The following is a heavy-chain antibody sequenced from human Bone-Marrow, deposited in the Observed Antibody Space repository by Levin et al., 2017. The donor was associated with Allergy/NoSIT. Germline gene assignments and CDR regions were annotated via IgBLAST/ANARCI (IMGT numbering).Heavy chain of an antibody. J-gene: IGHJ4*02. D-gene: IGHD3-3*01. CDR2: INTGGSSI. CDR1: GFTFSSFS. Sequence: GASVKVSCAPSGFTFSSFSMNWVRQAPGKGPEWVSFINTGGSSIYYADSVKGRFTISRDNAKNSLYLQMDSLRDEDTAVYYCARVRSGYYHDYWGQGTLVTVSS. V-gene: IGHV3-48*02. CDR3: ARVRSGYYHDY.